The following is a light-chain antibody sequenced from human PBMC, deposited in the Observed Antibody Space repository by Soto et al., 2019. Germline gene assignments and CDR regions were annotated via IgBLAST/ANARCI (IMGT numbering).Light chain of an antibody. J-gene: IGKJ2*01. CDR3: MQRIEFLMYT. CDR1: QTLLHSNGYNY. V-gene: IGKV2-28*01. Sequence: DIVMTQSPLSLPVSPGEPASISCRSSQTLLHSNGYNYLDWYLQKPGQSPQLLIYLGSSRASGVPDRFSGSGTGTDFTLKISRVEAEDVGVYYCMQRIEFLMYTFGQGTKLEIK. CDR2: LGS.